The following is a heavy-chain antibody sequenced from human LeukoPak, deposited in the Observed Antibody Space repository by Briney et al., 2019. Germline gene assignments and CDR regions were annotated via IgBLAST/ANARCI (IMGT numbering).Heavy chain of an antibody. J-gene: IGHJ6*01. CDR2: IYSDGRT. CDR1: GYIVSSSY. V-gene: IGHV3-66*04. CDR3: ARLPSGDV. Sequence: GGSLRLSCAASGYIVSSSYITWVRQAPGKGLEWVSVIYSDGRTYYADSLKDRFTISRDNSKNTVYLQINSLRTEGTAIYYCARLPSGDVWGRGTTVIVSS.